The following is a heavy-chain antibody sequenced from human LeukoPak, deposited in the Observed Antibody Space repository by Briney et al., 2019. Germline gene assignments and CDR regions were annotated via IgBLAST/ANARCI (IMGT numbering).Heavy chain of an antibody. CDR2: INPSGGST. Sequence: ASVKVSCKASGYTSTSYYMHWVRQAPGQGLEWMGIINPSGGSTSYAQKFQGRVTMTRDTSTSTVYMELSSLRSEDTAVYYCARDQAPTVAGTLRDYYGMDVWGQGTTVTVSS. J-gene: IGHJ6*02. V-gene: IGHV1-46*01. D-gene: IGHD6-19*01. CDR1: GYTSTSYY. CDR3: ARDQAPTVAGTLRDYYGMDV.